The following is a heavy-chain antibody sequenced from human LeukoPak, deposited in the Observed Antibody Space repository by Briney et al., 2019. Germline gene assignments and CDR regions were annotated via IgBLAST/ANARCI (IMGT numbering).Heavy chain of an antibody. Sequence: GASVTVSCKASGYTFTGYYMHWVRQAPGQGLEWMGWINPNSGGTNYAQKFQGRVTMTRDTSISTAYMELSRLRSDDTAVYYCARVGVPTVTTLDYWGQGTLVTVSS. CDR3: ARVGVPTVTTLDY. D-gene: IGHD4-4*01. CDR1: GYTFTGYY. J-gene: IGHJ4*02. V-gene: IGHV1-2*02. CDR2: INPNSGGT.